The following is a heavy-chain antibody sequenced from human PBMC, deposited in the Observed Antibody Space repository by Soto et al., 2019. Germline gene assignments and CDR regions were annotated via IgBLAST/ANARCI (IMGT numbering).Heavy chain of an antibody. CDR1: GFTFSSYA. CDR3: AKSHASSGYWNYYYYGMDV. D-gene: IGHD3-22*01. J-gene: IGHJ6*02. V-gene: IGHV3-23*01. Sequence: EVQLLESGGGLVQPGGSLRLSCAASGFTFSSYAMSWVRQAPGKGLEWVSAISGSGGNTYYADSVKGRFTISRANSKNTLYLQINSLRAEDTVVYYCAKSHASSGYWNYYYYGMDVWGQGTTVTVSS. CDR2: ISGSGGNT.